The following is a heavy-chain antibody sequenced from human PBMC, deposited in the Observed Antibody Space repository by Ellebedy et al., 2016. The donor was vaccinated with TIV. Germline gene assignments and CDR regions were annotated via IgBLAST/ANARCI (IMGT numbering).Heavy chain of an antibody. CDR3: ARDHRLVGGPAHSGYDS. Sequence: AASVKVSCKASGYTFTSYYMHWVRQAPGQGLEWMGIINPSGGSTSYAQKFQGRVTMTRDTSTSTVYMELSSLRSDDTAVYYCARDHRLVGGPAHSGYDSWGQGTLVTVSS. CDR2: INPSGGST. J-gene: IGHJ5*01. D-gene: IGHD5-12*01. V-gene: IGHV1-46*01. CDR1: GYTFTSYY.